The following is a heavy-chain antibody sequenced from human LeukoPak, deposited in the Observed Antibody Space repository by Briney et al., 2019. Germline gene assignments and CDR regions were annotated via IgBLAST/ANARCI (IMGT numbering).Heavy chain of an antibody. Sequence: PSETLSLTCTVSGGSSSSYYGRWLGQPAGKGREGLGRIYTSGSTNYNPSLKSRVTMSVDTSKNQFSLKLSSVTAADTAVYYCARDYDFWSGYAFDYWGQGTLVTVSS. J-gene: IGHJ4*02. CDR1: GGSSSSYY. CDR2: IYTSGST. CDR3: ARDYDFWSGYAFDY. V-gene: IGHV4-4*07. D-gene: IGHD3-3*01.